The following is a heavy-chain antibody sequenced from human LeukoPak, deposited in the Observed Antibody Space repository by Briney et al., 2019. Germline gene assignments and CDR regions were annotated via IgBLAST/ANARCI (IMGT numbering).Heavy chain of an antibody. D-gene: IGHD2-15*01. J-gene: IGHJ6*02. Sequence: GGSLRLSCAASGFTFSNYGMHWVRQAPGKGLEWVAVISYDESDKYYADSVKGRFTISRDNSKNTLYLQMNSLRPEDTAVYYCAKGVVAATNTAYYGMNVWGQGTTVTVSS. CDR3: AKGVVAATNTAYYGMNV. CDR2: ISYDESDK. V-gene: IGHV3-30*18. CDR1: GFTFSNYG.